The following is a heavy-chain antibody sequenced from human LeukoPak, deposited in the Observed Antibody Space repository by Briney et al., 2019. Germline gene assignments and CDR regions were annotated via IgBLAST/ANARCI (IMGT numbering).Heavy chain of an antibody. CDR2: INWNGGGT. Sequence: GGSLRLSCAASGFTFDDYVMSWVRQAPGKGLEWVSGINWNGGGTSYADSVKGRFTISRDNAKNSLSLQMDSLRAEDTALYYCARDVNYYDSSGYYSSFDYWGQATLVTVSS. CDR1: GFTFDDYV. V-gene: IGHV3-20*04. D-gene: IGHD3-22*01. CDR3: ARDVNYYDSSGYYSSFDY. J-gene: IGHJ4*02.